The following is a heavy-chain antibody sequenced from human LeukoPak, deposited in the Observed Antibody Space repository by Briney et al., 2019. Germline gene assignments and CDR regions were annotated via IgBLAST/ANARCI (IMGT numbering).Heavy chain of an antibody. D-gene: IGHD6-13*01. CDR1: GFTSSSYA. CDR3: AKGDREGAAGGTGFDY. Sequence: PGGSLRLSCAASGFTSSSYAMSWVRQAPGKGLEWVSAISGSGGRTYYADSVKGRFTFSRDNSKNTLSLQMNSLRLEDTAVYYCAKGDREGAAGGTGFDYWGQGTLVTVSS. V-gene: IGHV3-23*01. J-gene: IGHJ4*02. CDR2: ISGSGGRT.